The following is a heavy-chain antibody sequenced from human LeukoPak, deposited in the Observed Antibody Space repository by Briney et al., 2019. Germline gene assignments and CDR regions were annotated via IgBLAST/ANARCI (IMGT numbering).Heavy chain of an antibody. V-gene: IGHV4-59*01. CDR1: GGSISSYY. J-gene: IGHJ5*02. CDR3: ARGSGDYVSTWGWFDP. CDR2: IYYSGST. Sequence: PSETLSLTCTVSGGSISSYYWSWIRQPPGKGLEWIGYIYYSGSTNYNPSLKSRVTISVDTSKNQFSLKLSSVTAADTAVYYCARGSGDYVSTWGWFDPWGQGTLVTVSS. D-gene: IGHD4-17*01.